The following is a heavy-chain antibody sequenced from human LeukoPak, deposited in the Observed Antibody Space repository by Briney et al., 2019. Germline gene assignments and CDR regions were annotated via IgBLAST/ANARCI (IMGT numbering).Heavy chain of an antibody. CDR2: FYYSGSD. CDR1: VASITSYY. CDR3: VRGYCSGATCYHFDY. V-gene: IGHV4-59*01. D-gene: IGHD2-15*01. Sequence: SETLSLTCTVSVASITSYYGHWIRQPPGKGLEWIGYFYYSGSDNYNPSLKGPITISVDTSKNQFSLKLSSVTAADTAVYYCVRGYCSGATCYHFDYWGQGTLVTVSS. J-gene: IGHJ4*02.